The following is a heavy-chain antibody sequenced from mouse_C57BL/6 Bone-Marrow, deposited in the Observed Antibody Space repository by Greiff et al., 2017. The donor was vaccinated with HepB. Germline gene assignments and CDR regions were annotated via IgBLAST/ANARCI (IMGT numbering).Heavy chain of an antibody. Sequence: LQESGAELARPGASVKLSCKASGYTFTSYGISWVKQRTGQGLEWIGEIYPRSGNTYYNEKFKGKATLTADKSSSTAYMELRSLTSEDSAVYFCARVYYGNPRWYFDVWGTGTTVTVSS. J-gene: IGHJ1*03. CDR1: GYTFTSYG. D-gene: IGHD2-1*01. CDR2: IYPRSGNT. CDR3: ARVYYGNPRWYFDV. V-gene: IGHV1-81*01.